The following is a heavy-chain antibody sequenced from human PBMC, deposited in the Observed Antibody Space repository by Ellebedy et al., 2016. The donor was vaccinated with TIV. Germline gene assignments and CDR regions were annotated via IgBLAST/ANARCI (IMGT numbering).Heavy chain of an antibody. CDR3: AKGPYHYGSGTHAYFDY. V-gene: IGHV3-30*02. D-gene: IGHD3-10*01. Sequence: PGGSLRLSCVASGFTFSSYGMHWVRQAPGKGLEWVAGIRYDGSNKYYADSVRGRFTMSRDNSKNTLYLQMNSLRADDTALYYCAKGPYHYGSGTHAYFDYWGQGTLVTVSS. CDR1: GFTFSSYG. CDR2: IRYDGSNK. J-gene: IGHJ4*02.